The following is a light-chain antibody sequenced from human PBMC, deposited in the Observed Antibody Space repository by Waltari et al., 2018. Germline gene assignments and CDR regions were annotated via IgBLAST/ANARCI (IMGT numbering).Light chain of an antibody. Sequence: DIVMTQSPDSLAVSLGERATINCKSSQSILFTSNNKDYLAWDLQKPGQPPKLLIFGATTRQSWVPGRFSGGGSGTDFTLTISSLQAEDVAVYYCQQYLSVPLTFGGGTKVEI. CDR2: GAT. CDR3: QQYLSVPLT. J-gene: IGKJ4*01. CDR1: QSILFTSNNKDY. V-gene: IGKV4-1*01.